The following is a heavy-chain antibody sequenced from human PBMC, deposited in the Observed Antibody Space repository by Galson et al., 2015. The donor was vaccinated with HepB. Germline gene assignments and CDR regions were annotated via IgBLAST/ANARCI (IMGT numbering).Heavy chain of an antibody. CDR3: ASVRDGYTLDY. CDR1: GGSISSGSYY. V-gene: IGHV4-61*02. J-gene: IGHJ4*02. CDR2: IYTSGST. D-gene: IGHD5-24*01. Sequence: TLSLTCTVSGGSISSGSYYWSWIRQPAGKGLEWIGRIYTSGSTNYNPSLKSRVTMSVDTSKNQFSLKLSSVTAADTAVYYCASVRDGYTLDYWGQGTLVTVSS.